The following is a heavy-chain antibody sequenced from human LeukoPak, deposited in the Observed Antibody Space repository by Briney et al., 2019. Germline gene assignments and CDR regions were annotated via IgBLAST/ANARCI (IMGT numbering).Heavy chain of an antibody. J-gene: IGHJ5*02. CDR3: AHSPYDFWSGYYSAPRNWFDP. Sequence: SGPTLVNPTQTLTLTCTFSGFSLSTSGVGVGWIRQPPGKALEWLALIYWNDDERYSPSLKSRLTITKDTSKNQVVLTMTNMDPVDTATYYCAHSPYDFWSGYYSAPRNWFDPWGQGTLVTVSS. D-gene: IGHD3-3*01. CDR1: GFSLSTSGVG. V-gene: IGHV2-5*01. CDR2: IYWNDDE.